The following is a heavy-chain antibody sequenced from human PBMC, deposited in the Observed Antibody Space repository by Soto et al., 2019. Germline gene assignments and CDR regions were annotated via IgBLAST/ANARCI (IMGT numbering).Heavy chain of an antibody. V-gene: IGHV3-49*03. CDR2: IRSKAYGGTT. CDR3: TRDGGAAGTVYYGMDV. CDR1: GFTFGDYA. Sequence: GGSLRLSCTASGFTFGDYAMSWFRQAPGKGLEWVGFIRSKAYGGTTEYAASVKGRFTISRDDPKSIAYLQMNSLKTEDTAVYYCTRDGGAAGTVYYGMDVWGQGTTVTVSS. D-gene: IGHD6-13*01. J-gene: IGHJ6*02.